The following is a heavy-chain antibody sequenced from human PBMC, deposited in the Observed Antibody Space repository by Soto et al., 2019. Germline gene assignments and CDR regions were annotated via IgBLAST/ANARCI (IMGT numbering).Heavy chain of an antibody. CDR2: ISTGSSNI. CDR3: ARDRDGYNSNWFDP. J-gene: IGHJ5*02. Sequence: GSLRLSCATSEFTFSIYAVNWVRQAPGKGLEWVSAISTGSSNIYYADSVKGRFTISRDNAKNSLYLQMNSLRVEDTALYYCARDRDGYNSNWFDPWGQGTLLTVSS. CDR1: EFTFSIYA. D-gene: IGHD5-12*01. V-gene: IGHV3-21*01.